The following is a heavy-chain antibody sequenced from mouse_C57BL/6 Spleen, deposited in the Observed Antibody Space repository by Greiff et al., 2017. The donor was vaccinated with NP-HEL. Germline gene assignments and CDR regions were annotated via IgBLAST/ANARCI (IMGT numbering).Heavy chain of an antibody. CDR3: ARGGLRRDYAMDY. V-gene: IGHV1-82*01. Sequence: VHLVESGPELVKPGASVKISCKASGYAFSSSWMNWVKQRPGKGLEWIGRIYPGDGDTNYNGKFKGKATLTADKSSSTAYMQLSSLTSEDSAVYFCARGGLRRDYAMDYWGQGTSVTVSS. CDR1: GYAFSSSW. CDR2: IYPGDGDT. D-gene: IGHD2-4*01. J-gene: IGHJ4*01.